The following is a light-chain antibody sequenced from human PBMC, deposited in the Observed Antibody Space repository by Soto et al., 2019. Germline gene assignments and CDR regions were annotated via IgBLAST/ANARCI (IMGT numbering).Light chain of an antibody. Sequence: VLTQSPATLSLSPGERATLSCRASQSIHTSLAWYQQKPGQPPRLVVYDSTLRANGVPDRFGGSRSGTDFTLTISRLEPEDFEVYYCQQYGSSPRTLGQGTKVDI. CDR2: DST. CDR1: QSIHTS. J-gene: IGKJ1*01. CDR3: QQYGSSPRT. V-gene: IGKV3-20*01.